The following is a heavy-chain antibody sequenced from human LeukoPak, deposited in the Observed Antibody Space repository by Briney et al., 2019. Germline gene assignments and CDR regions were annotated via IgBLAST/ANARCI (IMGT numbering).Heavy chain of an antibody. J-gene: IGHJ6*02. CDR1: GFTFSSYG. V-gene: IGHV3-30*18. CDR3: AKGHELTPWGMDV. Sequence: GRSLRLSCAASGFTFSSYGMHWVRQAPGKGLEWVAVISYDGSNKYYADSVKGRFTISRDNSKNTLCLQMNSLRAEDTAVYYCAKGHELTPWGMDVWGQGTTVTVSS. CDR2: ISYDGSNK. D-gene: IGHD3-9*01.